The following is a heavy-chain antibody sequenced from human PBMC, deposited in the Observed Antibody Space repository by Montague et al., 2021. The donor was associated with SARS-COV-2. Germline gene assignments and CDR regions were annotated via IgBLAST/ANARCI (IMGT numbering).Heavy chain of an antibody. V-gene: IGHV3-23*01. CDR3: AKDKRTQLLYYYYGMDV. Sequence: SLRLSCAASGFTFSSYAMSWVRQAPGKGLEWVSAISGSGGSTYYADSVKGRFTISRDNSKNTLYLQMNSLRAEDTAVYYCAKDKRTQLLYYYYGMDVWGQGTMVTVSS. D-gene: IGHD6-19*01. CDR1: GFTFSSYA. J-gene: IGHJ6*02. CDR2: ISGSGGST.